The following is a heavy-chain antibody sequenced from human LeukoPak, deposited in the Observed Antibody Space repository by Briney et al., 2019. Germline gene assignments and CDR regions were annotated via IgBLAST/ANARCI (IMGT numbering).Heavy chain of an antibody. D-gene: IGHD3-22*01. Sequence: PGGSLRLSCEASGFTVSSNYMSWVRQAPGKGLEWVAVIYSGGTTYYADSVKGRFTISRDTSKNTLFLQMNSLRAEDTAVYYCARDVGDYYEGSGFVYWGQGTLVAVSS. J-gene: IGHJ4*02. CDR1: GFTVSSNY. CDR2: IYSGGTT. V-gene: IGHV3-66*01. CDR3: ARDVGDYYEGSGFVY.